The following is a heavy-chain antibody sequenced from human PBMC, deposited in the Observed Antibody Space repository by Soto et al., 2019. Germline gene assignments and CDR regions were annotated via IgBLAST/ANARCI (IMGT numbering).Heavy chain of an antibody. V-gene: IGHV4-4*02. Sequence: QVQLQESGPGLVKPSGTLSLTCAVSGGSISSSYWWSWVRQPPGKGLEWIGEIYHSGSTNYNPPLKRRVTISVDKSKNQFSLKLSSVTAADTAVYSCARVSGSYYYGMDVWGQGTTVTVSS. CDR1: GGSISSSYW. CDR2: IYHSGST. J-gene: IGHJ6*02. CDR3: ARVSGSYYYGMDV. D-gene: IGHD3-10*01.